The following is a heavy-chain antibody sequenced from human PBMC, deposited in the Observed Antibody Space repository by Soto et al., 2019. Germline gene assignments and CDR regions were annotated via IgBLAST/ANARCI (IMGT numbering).Heavy chain of an antibody. D-gene: IGHD4-17*01. V-gene: IGHV3-23*01. CDR1: GFTFSSYA. CDR2: ISGSGSNP. Sequence: EVQVLESGGGLVQPGGSLRLSCAASGFTFSSYAMSWVRQVPGQGLEWVSAISGSGSNPYYADSVKGRFTISRDNSKNTLYLRMNSLRADDTALYYCAKTASMTIRDGFDHWGQGTMVTVSS. CDR3: AKTASMTIRDGFDH. J-gene: IGHJ4*02.